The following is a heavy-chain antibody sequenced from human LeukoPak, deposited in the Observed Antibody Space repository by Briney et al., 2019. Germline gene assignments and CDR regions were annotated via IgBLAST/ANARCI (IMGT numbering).Heavy chain of an antibody. CDR3: ARSDLDYFDY. V-gene: IGHV3-53*01. D-gene: IGHD2-21*02. CDR2: IYSGGST. Sequence: PGGSLRLSCAASGFTVSDNYMSWVRQAPGKGLEWVPVIYSGGSTYYADSVKGRFTISRDNSKNTLYLQMNSLRAEDTAVYYCARSDLDYFDYWGQGTLVTVSS. CDR1: GFTVSDNY. J-gene: IGHJ4*02.